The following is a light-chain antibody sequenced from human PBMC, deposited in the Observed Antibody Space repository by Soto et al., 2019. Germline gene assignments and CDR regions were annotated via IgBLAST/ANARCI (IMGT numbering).Light chain of an antibody. CDR3: RAWDDTLNGWV. V-gene: IGLV1-44*01. Sequence: QSVLTQPPSASGTPGQTVTISCSGGTSKIGSNTINWYQHLPGMAPKLLIYSNNQRPSGVPDRFSGSKSGTSASLAISRLQSEDEADFYCRAWDDTLNGWVFGGGTNVTVL. J-gene: IGLJ3*02. CDR1: TSKIGSNT. CDR2: SNN.